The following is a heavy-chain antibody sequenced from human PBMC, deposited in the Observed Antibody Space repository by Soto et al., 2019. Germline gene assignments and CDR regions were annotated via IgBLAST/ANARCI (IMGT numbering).Heavy chain of an antibody. Sequence: QVQLVESGGGVVQPGRSLRLSCAASGFTFSSYAMHWVRQAPGKGLEWVAVISYDGSNKYYADSVKGRFTISRDNSKNTLYLQMNSLRAEDTAVYYCARDGGRYNWNDVPDYWGQVTLVTVSS. CDR3: ARDGGRYNWNDVPDY. V-gene: IGHV3-30-3*01. D-gene: IGHD1-1*01. CDR2: ISYDGSNK. CDR1: GFTFSSYA. J-gene: IGHJ4*02.